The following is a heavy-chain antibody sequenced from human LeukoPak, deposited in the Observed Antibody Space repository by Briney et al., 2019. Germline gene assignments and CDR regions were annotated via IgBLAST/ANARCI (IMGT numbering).Heavy chain of an antibody. D-gene: IGHD6-19*01. CDR2: IAHDGSTD. Sequence: GGSLRLSCAASGFTFSSYGMHWLRQAPGKGLDWVAVIAHDGSTDYYADSVKGRFTISRDNAKNTLYLQMNSLRTEDTAMFYCAKEAIAVAGPNYFDYWGQGTLVTVSS. J-gene: IGHJ4*02. V-gene: IGHV3-30*18. CDR1: GFTFSSYG. CDR3: AKEAIAVAGPNYFDY.